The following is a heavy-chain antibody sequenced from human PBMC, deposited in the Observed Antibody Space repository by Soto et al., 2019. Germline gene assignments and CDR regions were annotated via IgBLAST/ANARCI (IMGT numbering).Heavy chain of an antibody. CDR1: GYTFTSYY. J-gene: IGHJ6*02. CDR2: INPSGGST. Sequence: ASVKVSCKASGYTFTSYYMHWVRQAPGQGLEWMGIINPSGGSTSYAQKFQGRVTMTRDTSTSTVYMELSSLRSEDTAVYYCARDVSGYFVWPSDDYYGMDVWDEGTTVRVS. D-gene: IGHD3-9*01. CDR3: ARDVSGYFVWPSDDYYGMDV. V-gene: IGHV1-46*03.